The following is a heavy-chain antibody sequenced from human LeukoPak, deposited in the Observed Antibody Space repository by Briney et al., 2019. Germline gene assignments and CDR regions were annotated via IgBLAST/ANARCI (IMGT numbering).Heavy chain of an antibody. V-gene: IGHV3-23*01. J-gene: IGHJ5*02. CDR3: AREPASSGWFDP. D-gene: IGHD6-19*01. Sequence: GRSLRLSCAASGFTFNSYAMSWVRQAPGKGLEWVSAISGTGGRTYYADSVKGRFTIARDNSKNTLYLQMNSLRAEDTALYYCAREPASSGWFDPWGQGTRVAVSS. CDR1: GFTFNSYA. CDR2: ISGTGGRT.